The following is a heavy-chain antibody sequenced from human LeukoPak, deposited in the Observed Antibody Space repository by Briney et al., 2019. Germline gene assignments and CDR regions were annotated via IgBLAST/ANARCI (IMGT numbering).Heavy chain of an antibody. D-gene: IGHD3-3*01. CDR3: TRDPRITIFGVVPDP. CDR2: IRSKAYGGTT. V-gene: IGHV3-49*04. Sequence: GRSLRLSXTASGFTFGDYAMSWVRQAPGKGLEWVGFIRSKAYGGTTEYAASVKGRFTISRDDSKSIAYLQMNSLKTEDTAVYYCTRDPRITIFGVVPDPWGQGTLVTVSS. J-gene: IGHJ5*02. CDR1: GFTFGDYA.